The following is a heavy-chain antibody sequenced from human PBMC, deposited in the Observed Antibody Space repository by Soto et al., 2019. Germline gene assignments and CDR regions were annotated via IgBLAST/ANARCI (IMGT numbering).Heavy chain of an antibody. V-gene: IGHV1-18*04. CDR2: ISAYYGNT. CDR1: GYTFTSYG. D-gene: IGHD6-19*01. CDR3: ARGEGIAVASGRPYYYYYGMDV. Sequence: QVQLVQSGAEVKKPGASVKVSCKASGYTFTSYGISWVRQAPGQGLEWMGWISAYYGNTNYAQKLQGRVTITTDTSTRTAYMELRSLRSDDTAVYYCARGEGIAVASGRPYYYYYGMDVWGQGTTVTVSS. J-gene: IGHJ6*02.